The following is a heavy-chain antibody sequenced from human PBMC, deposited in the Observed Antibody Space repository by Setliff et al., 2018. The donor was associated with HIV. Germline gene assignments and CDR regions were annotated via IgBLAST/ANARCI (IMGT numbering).Heavy chain of an antibody. D-gene: IGHD3-22*01. CDR1: GASISGSY. V-gene: IGHV4-59*08. CDR3: ARHYDSSGYGDYFDD. CDR2: MSLTRDT. J-gene: IGHJ4*02. Sequence: PSETLSLTCTVSGASISGSYWIWIRQPPGKGLEWIGYMSLTRDTKYNPSLNSRVTTSIDTSKDQFSLELRSVTAADTAVYYCARHYDSSGYGDYFDDWGRGILVTVSS.